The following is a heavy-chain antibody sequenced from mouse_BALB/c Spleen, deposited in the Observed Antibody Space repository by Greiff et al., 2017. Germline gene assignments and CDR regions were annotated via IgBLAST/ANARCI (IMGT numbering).Heavy chain of an antibody. V-gene: IGHV6-6*02. CDR1: GFTFSNYW. J-gene: IGHJ2*01. CDR3: TLTGTYYFDY. Sequence: DVKLVESGGGLVQPGGSMKLSCVASGFTFSNYWMNWVRQSPEKGLEWVAEIRLKSNNYATHYAESVKGRFTISRDDSKSSVYLQMNNLRAEDTGIYYCTLTGTYYFDYWGQGTTLTVSS. D-gene: IGHD4-1*01. CDR2: IRLKSNNYAT.